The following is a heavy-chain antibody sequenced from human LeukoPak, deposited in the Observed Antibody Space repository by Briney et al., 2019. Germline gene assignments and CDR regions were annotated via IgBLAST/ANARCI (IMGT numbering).Heavy chain of an antibody. CDR1: GFTFSGYA. V-gene: IGHV3-23*01. Sequence: GGSLRLSCAASGFTFSGYAMAWVRQAPGKGLEWVSSISGSGGNTYYADSVKGRFTISRDNSKNTVYLQMNSLRAEDTAVYYRERGSRGNYDCWGQGALVTVSS. J-gene: IGHJ4*02. D-gene: IGHD1-7*01. CDR3: ERGSRGNYDC. CDR2: ISGSGGNT.